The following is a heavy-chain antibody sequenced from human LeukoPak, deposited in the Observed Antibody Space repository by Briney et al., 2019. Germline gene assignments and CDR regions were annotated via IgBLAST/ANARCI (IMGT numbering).Heavy chain of an antibody. J-gene: IGHJ4*02. Sequence: GGSLRLSCAASGFTFSSYAMSWVRQAPGKGLEWVSAISGSGGSTYYADSVKGRFTIFRDNTDNSLYLQMNSLRAEDTAVYYCARDTYGDGDYWGQGTLVTVTT. V-gene: IGHV3-23*01. CDR2: ISGSGGST. CDR3: ARDTYGDGDY. CDR1: GFTFSSYA. D-gene: IGHD2-8*01.